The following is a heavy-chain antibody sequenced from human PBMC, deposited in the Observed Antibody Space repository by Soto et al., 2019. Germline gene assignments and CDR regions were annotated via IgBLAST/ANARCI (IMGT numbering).Heavy chain of an antibody. CDR1: GLTFSSYG. D-gene: IGHD2-2*01. CDR3: AKVPAALGDYYGKDV. J-gene: IGHJ6*02. CDR2: ISYDGSNK. Sequence: QVQLVESGGGVVQPGRSLRLSCAASGLTFSSYGIHWVRQDPCRWLEWVAGISYDGSNKFYADSVKGRFTISRDNSKNTLYLQMNSLRVEDTAVYYCAKVPAALGDYYGKDVWGQGTTVTVSS. V-gene: IGHV3-30*18.